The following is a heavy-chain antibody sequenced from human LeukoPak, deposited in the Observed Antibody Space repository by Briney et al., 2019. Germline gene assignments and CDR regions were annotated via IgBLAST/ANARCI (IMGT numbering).Heavy chain of an antibody. V-gene: IGHV4-34*01. Sequence: SETLSLTCAVYGGSFSGYYWSWIRQPPGKGLEWIGEINHSGSTNYNPSLKSRVTISVDTSKNQSSLKLSSVTAADTAVYYCARGGILATRNYYGSGSYYSPYFDYWGQGTLVTVSS. J-gene: IGHJ4*02. CDR1: GGSFSGYY. CDR2: INHSGST. D-gene: IGHD3-10*01. CDR3: ARGGILATRNYYGSGSYYSPYFDY.